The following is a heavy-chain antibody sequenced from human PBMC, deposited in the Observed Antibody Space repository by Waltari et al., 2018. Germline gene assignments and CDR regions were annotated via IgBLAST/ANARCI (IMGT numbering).Heavy chain of an antibody. Sequence: QLQLQESGPGLVKPSETLSLTCTVSGGSISSSSYYWGWIRQPPGKGLEWIGSIYYSGSTYYNPSLKSRVTISVDTSKNQFSLKLSSGTAADTAVYYCARAIGILPSYYYYYGMDVWGQGTTVTVSS. CDR2: IYYSGST. V-gene: IGHV4-39*07. CDR3: ARAIGILPSYYYYYGMDV. J-gene: IGHJ6*02. CDR1: GGSISSSSYY. D-gene: IGHD5-18*01.